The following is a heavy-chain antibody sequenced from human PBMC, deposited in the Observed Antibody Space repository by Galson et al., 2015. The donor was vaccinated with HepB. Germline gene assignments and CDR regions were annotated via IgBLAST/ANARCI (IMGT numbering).Heavy chain of an antibody. Sequence: LRLSCAASGFTFSSYAMHWVRQAPGKGLEWVAVISYDGSNKYYADSVKGRFTISRDNSKNTLYLQMNSLRAEDTTVYYCARQGNYYGMDVWGQGTTVTVSS. J-gene: IGHJ6*02. CDR2: ISYDGSNK. CDR3: ARQGNYYGMDV. V-gene: IGHV3-30-3*01. CDR1: GFTFSSYA.